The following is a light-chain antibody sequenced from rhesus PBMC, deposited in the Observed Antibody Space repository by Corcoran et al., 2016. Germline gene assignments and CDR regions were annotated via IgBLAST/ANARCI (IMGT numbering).Light chain of an antibody. V-gene: IGLV3S16*01. J-gene: IGLJ1*01. Sequence: SSELTQPPSVSVSPGQTSKIACSGDILAKLYAHWYQQKPGQAPVLVIFKDSERPSGIPERFSGSSSGTTVTLTISGAQAEDEADYYCYSGEDRNLIFGPGTRLTVL. CDR3: YSGEDRNLI. CDR1: ILAKLY. CDR2: KDS.